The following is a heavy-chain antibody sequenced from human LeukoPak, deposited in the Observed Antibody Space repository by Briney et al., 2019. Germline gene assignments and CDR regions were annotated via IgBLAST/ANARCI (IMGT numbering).Heavy chain of an antibody. CDR3: ARGDDILTGLFDY. Sequence: PSQTLSLTCTVSGGSISSGGYYWSWTRQPPGKGLEWIGYIYHSGSTNYNPSLKSRVTISVDKSKNQFSLKLSSVTAADTAVYYCARGDDILTGLFDYWGQGTLVTVSS. CDR2: IYHSGST. D-gene: IGHD3-9*01. CDR1: GGSISSGGYY. V-gene: IGHV4-30-2*01. J-gene: IGHJ4*02.